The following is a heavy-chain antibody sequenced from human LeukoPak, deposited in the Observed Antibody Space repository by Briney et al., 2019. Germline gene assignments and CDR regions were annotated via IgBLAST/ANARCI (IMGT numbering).Heavy chain of an antibody. CDR2: INIGGTNT. J-gene: IGHJ5*02. Sequence: TGGSLRLSCAASGFTFNGYYMSWIRQAPGKGLEWLSYINIGGTNTHYADSVKGRFTISRDNAKKSLYLEMNNLRADDTAVYYCATDGAGFDTWGQGVLVTVSS. CDR3: ATDGAGFDT. V-gene: IGHV3-11*01. CDR1: GFTFNGYY.